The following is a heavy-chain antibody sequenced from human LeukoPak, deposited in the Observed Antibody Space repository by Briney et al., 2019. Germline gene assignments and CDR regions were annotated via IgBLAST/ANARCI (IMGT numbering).Heavy chain of an antibody. CDR3: ASSPVITRD. V-gene: IGHV3-74*01. Sequence: GGSLRLSCAASGLTFSNYWMHWVRHAPGKGVEWVSRINSDGSRITYADSVKGRFTISRDNAKNTLYLQMNSLRVEDTAVYYCASSPVITRDWGQGTLVTVSS. CDR1: GLTFSNYW. CDR2: INSDGSRI. D-gene: IGHD3-22*01. J-gene: IGHJ4*02.